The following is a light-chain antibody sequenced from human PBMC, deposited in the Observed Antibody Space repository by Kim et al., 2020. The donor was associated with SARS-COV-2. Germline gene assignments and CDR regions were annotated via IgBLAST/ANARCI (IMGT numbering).Light chain of an antibody. J-gene: IGLJ3*02. V-gene: IGLV2-8*01. CDR3: SSYAGRNSWV. Sequence: QSALTQPPSASGSPGQSVTISCTGTSSDVGGYYYVSWYQQYPGKAPQLMIYEVTKRPSGVPDRFSGSKSGNTASLTVSGLQTEDEADYYCSSYAGRNSWVFGGGTKLTVL. CDR1: SSDVGGYYY. CDR2: EVT.